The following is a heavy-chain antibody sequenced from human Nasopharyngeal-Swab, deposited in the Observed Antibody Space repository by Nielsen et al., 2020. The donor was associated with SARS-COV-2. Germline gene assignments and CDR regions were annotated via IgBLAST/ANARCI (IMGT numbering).Heavy chain of an antibody. V-gene: IGHV4-39*01. D-gene: IGHD6-19*01. Sequence: SETLSLTCTVSGGSISSSSYYWGWIRQPPGTGLEWIGSIYYSGTTYYNPSLKSRVTISVDTSKNQFSLKVKSVTAADTAVYYCARLGRRYSSGWATVDYWGQGTLVTVSS. CDR3: ARLGRRYSSGWATVDY. CDR2: IYYSGTT. J-gene: IGHJ4*02. CDR1: GGSISSSSYY.